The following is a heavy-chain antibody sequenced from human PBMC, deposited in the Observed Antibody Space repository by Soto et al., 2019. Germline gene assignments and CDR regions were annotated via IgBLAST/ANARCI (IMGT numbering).Heavy chain of an antibody. CDR2: IYTTGST. D-gene: IGHD1-26*01. V-gene: IGHV4-4*07. J-gene: IGHJ3*01. Sequence: TLSLTCTVSGGSFSGYYWSWIRQPAGKGLEWIGRIYTTGSTNYNPSLKSRVTMSVDTSKNQFSLKLRSLTAADTAVYYCARAKGGSSLAFDVWGQGTMVTVSS. CDR1: GGSFSGYY. CDR3: ARAKGGSSLAFDV.